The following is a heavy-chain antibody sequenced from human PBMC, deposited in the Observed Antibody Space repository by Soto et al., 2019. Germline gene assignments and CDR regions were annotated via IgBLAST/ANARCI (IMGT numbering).Heavy chain of an antibody. V-gene: IGHV3-23*01. J-gene: IGHJ6*03. D-gene: IGHD3-10*01. CDR3: ARGHPVGYYGSGSYWAYYYYYMYV. CDR2: ISGSGGST. Sequence: GGSLRLSCAASGFTFSSEAMSWVRQAPGKGLEWVSAISGSGGSTYYADSVKGRFTISRDNSKNTLYLQMNSLRAEDTAVYYCARGHPVGYYGSGSYWAYYYYYMYVWGKGTTVTVSS. CDR1: GFTFSSEA.